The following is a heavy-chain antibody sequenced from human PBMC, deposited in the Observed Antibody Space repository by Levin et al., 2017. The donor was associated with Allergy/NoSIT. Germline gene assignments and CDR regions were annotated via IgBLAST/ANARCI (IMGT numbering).Heavy chain of an antibody. V-gene: IGHV1-2*06. J-gene: IGHJ4*02. CDR3: ARVPITGNSIPDY. CDR2: INPNTGVT. CDR1: GYTFSVYF. Sequence: ASVKVSCKASGYTFSVYFMHWVRHAPGQGLEWMGRINPNTGVTNYAQKFQGRITMTRDTSISTAYMEVTRLKSDDTAVYYCARVPITGNSIPDYWGQGTLVTVSS. D-gene: IGHD1-20*01.